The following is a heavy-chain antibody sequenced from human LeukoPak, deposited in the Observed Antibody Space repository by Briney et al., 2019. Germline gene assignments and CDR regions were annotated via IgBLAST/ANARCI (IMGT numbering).Heavy chain of an antibody. CDR1: GFTLSSYA. CDR2: ISVSGNT. V-gene: IGHV3-23*01. J-gene: IGHJ4*02. D-gene: IGHD5-12*01. CDR3: AKDKGHTVATIMGVGDY. Sequence: GGSLRLSCAASGFTLSSYAMSWVRQGPGKGLEWVSAISVSGNTYHADSVKGRFTISRDSSKNTLYLQMNSLRAEDAAVYYCAKDKGHTVATIMGVGDYWGQGTLVTVSS.